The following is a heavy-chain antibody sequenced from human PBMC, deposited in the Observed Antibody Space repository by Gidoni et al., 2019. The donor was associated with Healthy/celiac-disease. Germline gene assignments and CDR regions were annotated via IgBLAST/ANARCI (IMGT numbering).Heavy chain of an antibody. J-gene: IGHJ4*02. D-gene: IGHD3-10*01. CDR2: ISMGGRTI. CDR1: GFTFSDYY. V-gene: IGHV3-11*01. Sequence: QVQLVVSGGGLVKPGGSLSLSCAASGFTFSDYYMNWIRQAPGKGLEWVSYISMGGRTIYYADTVKGRFTISRDNAKKSLYLQMNSLRAEDTAVYYCARALWFGERVGDYWGQGTLVTVSS. CDR3: ARALWFGERVGDY.